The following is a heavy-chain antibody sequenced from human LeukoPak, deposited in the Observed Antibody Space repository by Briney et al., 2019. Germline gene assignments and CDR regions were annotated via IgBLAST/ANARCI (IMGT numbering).Heavy chain of an antibody. CDR2: IYSGDSDT. D-gene: IGHD3-3*01. V-gene: IGHV5-51*01. Sequence: GASLKISCQGAGNSFTNNRIGWVREMPGKGLEWMGIIYSGDSDTRYSPSFQGQVTISADKSISTAYLQWSSLKASDSAMYYCARGPGIGYFPSYFDSWGQGTLVTVSS. J-gene: IGHJ4*02. CDR3: ARGPGIGYFPSYFDS. CDR1: GNSFTNNR.